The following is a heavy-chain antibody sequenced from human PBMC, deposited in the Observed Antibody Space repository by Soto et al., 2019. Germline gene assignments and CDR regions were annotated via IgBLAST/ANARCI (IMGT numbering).Heavy chain of an antibody. CDR1: GYTFTSYY. D-gene: IGHD3-22*01. Sequence: ASVKVSCKASGYTFTSYYMHWVRQAPGQGLEWMGIINPSGGSTSYAQKFQGRVTMTRDTSTSTVYMELSSLRSEDTAVYYCARDPYYDSSGYYYFDYWGQGTLVTVSS. J-gene: IGHJ4*02. V-gene: IGHV1-46*01. CDR2: INPSGGST. CDR3: ARDPYYDSSGYYYFDY.